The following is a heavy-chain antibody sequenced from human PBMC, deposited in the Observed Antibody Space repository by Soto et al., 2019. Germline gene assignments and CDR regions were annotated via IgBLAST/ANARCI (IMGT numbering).Heavy chain of an antibody. CDR3: ARDSSGYYGFDY. V-gene: IGHV2-5*02. D-gene: IGHD3-22*01. J-gene: IGHJ4*02. CDR2: IYWDDDK. CDR1: GFSLSTSGVG. Sequence: QITLKESGPTLVKPTQTLTLTCTFSGFSLSTSGVGVGWIRQPPGKALEWLALIYWDDDKRYNPSLKTRLTITKDTSKNQVVLTMTTLDPVDTATYYCARDSSGYYGFDYWGQGILVTVSS.